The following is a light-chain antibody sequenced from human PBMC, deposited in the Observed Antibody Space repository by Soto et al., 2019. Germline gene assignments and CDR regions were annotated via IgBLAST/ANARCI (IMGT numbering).Light chain of an antibody. V-gene: IGKV3-15*01. J-gene: IGKJ1*01. Sequence: EIVMTQSPATLSVSPGERATLSCRASQSLSSNLAWYQQKPGQALRLLIYGASTRATGIPARFSGSGSGTEFTLTISSLQSEDFAVYYCQQYNVWPKTFGQGTKVEIK. CDR3: QQYNVWPKT. CDR1: QSLSSN. CDR2: GAS.